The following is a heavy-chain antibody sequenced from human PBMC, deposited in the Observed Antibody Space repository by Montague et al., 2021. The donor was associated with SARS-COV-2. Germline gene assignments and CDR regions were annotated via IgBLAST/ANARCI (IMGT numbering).Heavy chain of an antibody. CDR2: IWYGGSNK. V-gene: IGHV3-33*01. D-gene: IGHD2-2*02. J-gene: IGHJ6*02. CDR1: GFSFSSYG. Sequence: SLRLSCAASGFSFSSYGLNWVRQAPGKGLEWVAVIWYGGSNKQYADSVKGRFTISRDNSKNTLYLQTNSLRAEDTALYYCARDSFSSCTSSSCYMGGMDVWGQGTMVTVSS. CDR3: ARDSFSSCTSSSCYMGGMDV.